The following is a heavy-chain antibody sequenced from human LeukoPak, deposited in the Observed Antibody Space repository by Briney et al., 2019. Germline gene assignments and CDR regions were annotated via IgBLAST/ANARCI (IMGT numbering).Heavy chain of an antibody. CDR3: ARDYYSDLRASNY. J-gene: IGHJ4*02. CDR2: IKQDGSEK. V-gene: IGHV3-7*01. Sequence: PGGSLRLSCAASGFTFSSYWMSWVRQAPGKGLEWVANIKQDGSEKYYVDSVKGRFTISRHNAKNSLYLQMNSLRAEDTAVYYCARDYYSDLRASNYWGQGTLVTVSS. D-gene: IGHD3/OR15-3a*01. CDR1: GFTFSSYW.